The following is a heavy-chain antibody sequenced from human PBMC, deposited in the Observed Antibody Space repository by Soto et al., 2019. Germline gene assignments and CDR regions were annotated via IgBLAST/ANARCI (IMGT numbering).Heavy chain of an antibody. J-gene: IGHJ5*02. CDR1: GFTFGSYA. CDR3: AKSDTALSYGFNP. CDR2: ISSSGDST. D-gene: IGHD5-18*01. Sequence: GGSLRLSCAASGFTFGSYAMIWVRQAPGKGLGWVSTISSSGDSTYYADSVKGRFTVSRDNPMNTLYMQMNSLRAEDTAVYYCAKSDTALSYGFNPWGQGTLVTVSS. V-gene: IGHV3-23*01.